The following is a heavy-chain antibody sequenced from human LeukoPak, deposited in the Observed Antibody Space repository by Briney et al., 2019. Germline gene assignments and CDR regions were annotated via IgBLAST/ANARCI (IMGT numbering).Heavy chain of an antibody. J-gene: IGHJ4*02. CDR1: GFTLSSYA. V-gene: IGHV3-23*01. CDR3: AKATTDYDYVWGSYRYTPSLYYFVY. Sequence: GGSLRLSCAASGFTLSSYAMSWVRQAPGKGLEWVSAISSSGGSTYYADSVKGRFTISRDNSKNSLYLQMNSLRAEDTAVSYCAKATTDYDYVWGSYRYTPSLYYFVYWGQGTLGTVSS. CDR2: ISSSGGST. D-gene: IGHD3-16*02.